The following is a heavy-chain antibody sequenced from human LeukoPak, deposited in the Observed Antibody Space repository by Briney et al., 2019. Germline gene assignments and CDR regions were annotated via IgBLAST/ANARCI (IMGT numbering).Heavy chain of an antibody. D-gene: IGHD3-10*01. CDR1: GGSISSSSYY. CDR3: ATRHPDFGAFDI. Sequence: SETLSLTCTVSGGSISSSSYYWGWIRQHPGKGLEWIGSIYYSGSTYYNPSLKSRVTISVDTSKNQFSLKLSSVTAADTAVYYCATRHPDFGAFDIWGQGTMVTVSS. CDR2: IYYSGST. J-gene: IGHJ3*02. V-gene: IGHV4-39*07.